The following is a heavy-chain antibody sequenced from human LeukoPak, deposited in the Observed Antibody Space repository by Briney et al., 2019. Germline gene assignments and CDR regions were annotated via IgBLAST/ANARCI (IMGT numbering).Heavy chain of an antibody. CDR1: GYTFTSYD. CDR2: MNPNRGNT. D-gene: IGHD6-13*01. J-gene: IGHJ6*03. V-gene: IGHV1-8*01. CDR3: ARGLRTTAAAGRRDYYYYMDV. Sequence: ASVKVSCKASGYTFTSYDINWVRQATGQGLEWMGWMNPNRGNTGYAQKFQGRVTMTRNTSISTAYMELSSLRSEDTAVYYCARGLRTTAAAGRRDYYYYMDVWGKGTTVTASS.